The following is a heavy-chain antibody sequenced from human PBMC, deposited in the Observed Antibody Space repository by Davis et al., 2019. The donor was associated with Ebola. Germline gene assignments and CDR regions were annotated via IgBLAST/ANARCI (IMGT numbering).Heavy chain of an antibody. J-gene: IGHJ4*02. V-gene: IGHV3-21*01. D-gene: IGHD6-13*01. CDR1: GFTFSSYS. Sequence: PGGLRLSCAASGFTFSSYSMNWVRQAPGKGLEWVSSISSSSSYIYYADSVKGRFTISRDNAKNSLYLQMNSLRAEDTAVYYCAKFSRAGDSVWGQGTLVTVSS. CDR2: ISSSSSYI. CDR3: AKFSRAGDSV.